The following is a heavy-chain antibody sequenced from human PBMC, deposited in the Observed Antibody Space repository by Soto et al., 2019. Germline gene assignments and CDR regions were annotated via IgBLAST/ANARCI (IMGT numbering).Heavy chain of an antibody. D-gene: IGHD2-2*01. Sequence: QVQLVQSGAEVKKPGSSVKVSCKASGGTFSSYAISWVRQAPGQGLEWMGGIIPIFGTANYAQKFQGRVTITADKSTSTASMELSSLRSEDTAVYYCARAYCSSTSCYRKYYYYYGMDVWGQGTTVTVSS. CDR2: IIPIFGTA. J-gene: IGHJ6*02. CDR3: ARAYCSSTSCYRKYYYYYGMDV. V-gene: IGHV1-69*06. CDR1: GGTFSSYA.